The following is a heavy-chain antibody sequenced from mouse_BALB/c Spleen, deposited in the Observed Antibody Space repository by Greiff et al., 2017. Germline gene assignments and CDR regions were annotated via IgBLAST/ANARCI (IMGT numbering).Heavy chain of an antibody. CDR1: GFNIKDTY. CDR3: ARWLRLGYYAMDY. J-gene: IGHJ4*01. D-gene: IGHD2-2*01. Sequence: EVKLQESGAELVKPGASVKLSCTASGFNIKDTYMHWVKQRPEQGLEWIGRIDPANGNTKYDPKFQGKATITADTSSNTAYLQLSSLTSEDTAVYYCARWLRLGYYAMDYWGQGTSVTVSS. V-gene: IGHV14-3*02. CDR2: IDPANGNT.